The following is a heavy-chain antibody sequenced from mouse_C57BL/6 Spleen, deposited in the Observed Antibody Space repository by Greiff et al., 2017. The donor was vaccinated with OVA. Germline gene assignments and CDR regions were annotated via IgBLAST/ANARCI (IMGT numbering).Heavy chain of an antibody. D-gene: IGHD2-1*01. Sequence: VQLQQSGPELVKPGASVKISCKASGYAFSSSWMNWVKQRPGKGLEWIGRIYPGDGDTNYNGKFKGKATLTADKSSSTAYMQLSSLTSEDSAVYFCARGDGNYVDYYAMDYWGQGTSVTVSS. CDR1: GYAFSSSW. V-gene: IGHV1-82*01. CDR2: IYPGDGDT. J-gene: IGHJ4*01. CDR3: ARGDGNYVDYYAMDY.